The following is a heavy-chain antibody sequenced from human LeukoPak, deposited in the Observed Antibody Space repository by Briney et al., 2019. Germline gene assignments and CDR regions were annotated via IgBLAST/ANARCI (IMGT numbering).Heavy chain of an antibody. CDR1: GFTFDDYA. CDR2: ISWNSGSI. CDR3: AKDGQWLTQGGWFDP. V-gene: IGHV3-9*01. D-gene: IGHD6-19*01. J-gene: IGHJ5*02. Sequence: GGSLRLSCAASGFTFDDYAMHWVRQAPGKGLEWVSGISWNSGSIGYADSVKGRFTISRDNAKNSLYLQMNSLRAEDTALYYCAKDGQWLTQGGWFDPWGQGTLVTVSS.